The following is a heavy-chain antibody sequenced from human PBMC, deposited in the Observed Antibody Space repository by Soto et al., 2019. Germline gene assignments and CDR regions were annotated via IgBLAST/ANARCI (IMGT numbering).Heavy chain of an antibody. D-gene: IGHD7-27*01. Sequence: PSHPPSLTCTVSGGSISSAAYCWRWIRQSPDKGLEWIGHIYDGGTTYSSPSLKGRVTISADTSETQFSLKLSSVSAADPAVYYCARGPSGDKIDYWGQGIQVTVSS. CDR1: GGSISSAAYC. J-gene: IGHJ4*02. CDR2: IYDGGTT. CDR3: ARGPSGDKIDY. V-gene: IGHV4-30-4*01.